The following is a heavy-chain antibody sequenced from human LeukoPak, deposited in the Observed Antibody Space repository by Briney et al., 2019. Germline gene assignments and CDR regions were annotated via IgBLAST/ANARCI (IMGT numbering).Heavy chain of an antibody. V-gene: IGHV4-34*01. D-gene: IGHD3-22*01. CDR3: ARAFPPYYYDSSGYLSNFDY. CDR2: INHSGST. Sequence: PSETLSLTCVVYGGSFSGYYWSWIRQPPGKGLEWIGEINHSGSTNYNPSLKSRVTISVDTSKNQFSLKLSSVTAADTAVYYCARAFPPYYYDSSGYLSNFDYWGQGTLVAVSS. J-gene: IGHJ4*02. CDR1: GGSFSGYY.